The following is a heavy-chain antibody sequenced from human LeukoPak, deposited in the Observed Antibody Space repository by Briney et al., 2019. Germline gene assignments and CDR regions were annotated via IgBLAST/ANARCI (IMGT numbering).Heavy chain of an antibody. CDR3: AKDSVRWVFFDY. J-gene: IGHJ4*02. Sequence: GGSLRLSCAASGFTFSSYAMSWVRQAPGKGLEWVSAISGSGGSTYYADSVKGWFTISRDNSKNTLYLQMNSLRAEDTAVYYCAKDSVRWVFFDYWGQGTLVTVSS. V-gene: IGHV3-23*01. CDR2: ISGSGGST. D-gene: IGHD4-23*01. CDR1: GFTFSSYA.